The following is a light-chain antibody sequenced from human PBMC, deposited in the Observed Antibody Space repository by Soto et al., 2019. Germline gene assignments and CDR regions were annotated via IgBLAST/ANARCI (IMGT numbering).Light chain of an antibody. CDR1: QSVSSSY. J-gene: IGKJ4*01. Sequence: PGERVTLSCRASQSVSSSYLTWYQQKPGQAHRLLIYGASTRATGIPARFSGSGSGTDFTLTISSLEPEDFAVYYCKQRSNWPLTFGGGTKVDNK. V-gene: IGKV3D-20*02. CDR3: KQRSNWPLT. CDR2: GAS.